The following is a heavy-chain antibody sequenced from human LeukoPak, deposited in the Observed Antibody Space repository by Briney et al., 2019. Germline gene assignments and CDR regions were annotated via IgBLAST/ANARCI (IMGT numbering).Heavy chain of an antibody. CDR3: AKGRIVPAALLDY. D-gene: IGHD2-2*01. CDR1: GFTFSSYA. J-gene: IGHJ4*02. V-gene: IGHV3-23*01. CDR2: ISGSDDST. Sequence: GGSLRLSCAASGFTFSSYAMNWVRQAPGKGLEWVSAISGSDDSTYYADSVKGRFTISRDTSKNTLYLQMNSLRAEDTAIYYCAKGRIVPAALLDYRGQGTLVTVSS.